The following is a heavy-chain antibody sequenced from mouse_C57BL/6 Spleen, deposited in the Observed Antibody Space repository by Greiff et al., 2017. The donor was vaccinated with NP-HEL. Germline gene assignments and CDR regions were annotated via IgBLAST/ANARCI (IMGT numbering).Heavy chain of an antibody. V-gene: IGHV3-6*01. CDR2: ISYDGSN. CDR3: ARDPYYYGSTYWYFDV. CDR1: GYSITSGYY. J-gene: IGHJ1*03. D-gene: IGHD1-1*01. Sequence: DVQLQESGPGLVKPSQSLSLTCSVTGYSITSGYYWNWIRQFPGNKLEWMGYISYDGSNNYNPSLKNRISITRDTSKNQFFLKLNSVTTEDTATYYCARDPYYYGSTYWYFDVWGTGTTVTVSS.